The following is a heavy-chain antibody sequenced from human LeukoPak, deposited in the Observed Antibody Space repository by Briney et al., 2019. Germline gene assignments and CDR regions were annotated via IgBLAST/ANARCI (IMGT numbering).Heavy chain of an antibody. CDR1: EFSFRTSW. CDR3: ARDQGSGWWSFDY. CDR2: IKADGSDT. D-gene: IGHD6-19*01. J-gene: IGHJ4*02. Sequence: PGGSLRLSCAASEFSFRTSWMTWVRQAPGKGLEWVANIKADGSDTYYGDSVKGRFIISRDNAKNSLYLQMNRLRAEDSAVYFCARDQGSGWWSFDYGGRGTLVTVSS. V-gene: IGHV3-7*03.